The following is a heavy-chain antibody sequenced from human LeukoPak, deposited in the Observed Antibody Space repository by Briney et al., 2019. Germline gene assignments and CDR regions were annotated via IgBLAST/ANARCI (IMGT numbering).Heavy chain of an antibody. CDR1: GYTFTSYY. CDR2: INPSGGST. V-gene: IGHV1-46*01. D-gene: IGHD3-22*01. J-gene: IGHJ4*02. CDR3: ARRRTTYYYDSSGYCDY. Sequence: GASVKVSCKASGYTFTSYYMHWVRQAPGQGLEWMGIINPSGGSTSCAQKFQGRVTMTRDTSTRTVYMELSSLRSEDTAVYYCARRRTTYYYDSSGYCDYWGQGTLVTVSS.